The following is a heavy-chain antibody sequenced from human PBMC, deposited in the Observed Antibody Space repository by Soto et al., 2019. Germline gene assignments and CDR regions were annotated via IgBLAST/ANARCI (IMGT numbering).Heavy chain of an antibody. V-gene: IGHV3-30*03. Sequence: QVQLVESGGAVVQPGRSLRLSCAASGFTFGAYGMHWVRQSPGKGLEWVAVIGRDGSAKVYTDSVKGRFTMSRDNSMNTLHMQMDSLREEDTAVYYCAREAAHGNWYLDLWVRGTLVTVSS. J-gene: IGHJ2*01. CDR3: AREAAHGNWYLDL. CDR2: IGRDGSAK. CDR1: GFTFGAYG.